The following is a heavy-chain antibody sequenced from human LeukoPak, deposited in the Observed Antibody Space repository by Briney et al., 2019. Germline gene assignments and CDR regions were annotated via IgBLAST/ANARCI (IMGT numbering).Heavy chain of an antibody. CDR2: VYQSGTT. CDR3: ARIFIRNGYSSYFDC. CDR1: GFSISSGHY. Sequence: SETLSLTCTVSGFSISSGHYWGWVRQPPGAGLEWIGSVYQSGTTYYNPSLKSRLTTSVDMSKNQFSLRLRPVTAADTAVYYCARIFIRNGYSSYFDCWGQGTLVTVSS. V-gene: IGHV4-38-2*02. D-gene: IGHD5-18*01. J-gene: IGHJ4*02.